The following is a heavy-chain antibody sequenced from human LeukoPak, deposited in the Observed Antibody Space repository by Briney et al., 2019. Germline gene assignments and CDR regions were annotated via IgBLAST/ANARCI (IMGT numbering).Heavy chain of an antibody. CDR3: AKGGQGVVPAAIAY. Sequence: GGSLRLSCAASGFTLSSYAMSWVRQAPGKGLEWVSAISGSGGSTYYADSVKGRFTISRDNSKNTLYLQMNSLRAEDTAVYYCAKGGQGVVPAAIAYRGQGTLVTVSS. D-gene: IGHD2-2*01. V-gene: IGHV3-23*01. CDR1: GFTLSSYA. CDR2: ISGSGGST. J-gene: IGHJ4*02.